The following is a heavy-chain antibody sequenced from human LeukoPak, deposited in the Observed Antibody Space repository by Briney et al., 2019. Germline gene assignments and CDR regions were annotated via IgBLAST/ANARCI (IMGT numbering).Heavy chain of an antibody. J-gene: IGHJ1*01. V-gene: IGHV4-59*01. Sequence: PETLSLTCTVSGGSISSYYWSWIRQPPGKGLEWIGYIYYSGSTNYNPSLKSRVTISVDTSKNQFSLKLSSVTAADTAVYYCARTGYSSSQLAEYFQHWGQGTLVTVSS. CDR2: IYYSGST. D-gene: IGHD6-13*01. CDR3: ARTGYSSSQLAEYFQH. CDR1: GGSISSYY.